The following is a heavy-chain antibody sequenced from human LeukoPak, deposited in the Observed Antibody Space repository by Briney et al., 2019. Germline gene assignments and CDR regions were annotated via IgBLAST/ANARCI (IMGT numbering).Heavy chain of an antibody. Sequence: ASVKVSCKPSGYTFTSYGISWVRQAPGQGLEWMGWISAYNGNTNYAQKLQGRVTMTTDTSTSTAYMELRSLRSDDTAVYYCARVPSPYYYDSSGYYNYFDYWGQGTLVTVSS. CDR3: ARVPSPYYYDSSGYYNYFDY. CDR2: ISAYNGNT. J-gene: IGHJ4*02. CDR1: GYTFTSYG. D-gene: IGHD3-22*01. V-gene: IGHV1-18*01.